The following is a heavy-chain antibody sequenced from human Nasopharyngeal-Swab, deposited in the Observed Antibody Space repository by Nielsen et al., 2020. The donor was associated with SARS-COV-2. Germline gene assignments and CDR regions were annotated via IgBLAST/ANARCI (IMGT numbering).Heavy chain of an antibody. J-gene: IGHJ4*02. CDR3: ARALLVGGYYFDY. CDR2: IYSGGST. V-gene: IGHV3-53*01. Sequence: VRQMPGKGLEWVSVIYSGGSTYYADSVKGRFTISRDNSKNTLYLQMNSLRAEDTAVYYCARALLVGGYYFDYWGQGTLVTVSS. D-gene: IGHD6-13*01.